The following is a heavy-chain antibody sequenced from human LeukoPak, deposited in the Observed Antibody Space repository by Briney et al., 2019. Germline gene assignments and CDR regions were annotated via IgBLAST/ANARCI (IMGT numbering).Heavy chain of an antibody. CDR2: MNPNSGNT. V-gene: IGHV1-8*01. CDR3: ARAANYVWGSYRFDY. Sequence: ASVKVSCKASGYTFTSYDINWVRQATGQGREWMGWMNPNSGNTGYAQKFQGRVTMTRNTSISTAYMELSSLRSEDTAVYYCARAANYVWGSYRFDYWGQGTLVTVSS. D-gene: IGHD3-16*02. J-gene: IGHJ4*02. CDR1: GYTFTSYD.